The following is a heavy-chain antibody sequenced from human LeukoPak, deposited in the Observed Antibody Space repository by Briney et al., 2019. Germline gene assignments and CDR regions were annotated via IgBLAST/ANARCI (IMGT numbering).Heavy chain of an antibody. D-gene: IGHD4-17*01. J-gene: IGHJ3*02. CDR2: IYYSGST. CDR1: GGSISSYY. Sequence: SETLSLTCTVSGGSISSYYWSWIRQPPGKGLEWIGYIYYSGSTNYNPSLKGRVTISVDTSKNQFSLKLSSVTAADTAVYYCARDHPDYGNAFDIWGQGTMVTVSS. V-gene: IGHV4-59*01. CDR3: ARDHPDYGNAFDI.